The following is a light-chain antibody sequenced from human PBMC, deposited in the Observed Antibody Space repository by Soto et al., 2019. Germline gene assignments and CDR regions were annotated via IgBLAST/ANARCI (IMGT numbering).Light chain of an antibody. CDR3: QQFPTYPWT. V-gene: IGKV1-9*01. CDR2: TAS. J-gene: IGKJ1*01. CDR1: QGITNY. Sequence: DVQLTQSPSFLSASVGDRVTITCRASQGITNYLAWYQQKPGKAPKPLIYTASTLQSGVPSRFSGSGAGAEFTLTITGLQPEDLATYFCQQFPTYPWTFGQGTKVDIK.